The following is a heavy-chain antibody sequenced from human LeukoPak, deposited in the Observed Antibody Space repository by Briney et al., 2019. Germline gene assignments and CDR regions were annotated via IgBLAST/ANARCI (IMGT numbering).Heavy chain of an antibody. CDR1: GFIFDDHA. CDR2: ISWDSGDI. D-gene: IGHD7-27*01. Sequence: GGSLRLSCAASGFIFDDHAMHWVRQAPGKGLEWVSGISWDSGDIGYADFVKGRFTISRDNAKNSLYLQMNSLRAEDTALYYCAKDETGYPNYYFDYWGQGTLVTVSS. J-gene: IGHJ4*02. CDR3: AKDETGYPNYYFDY. V-gene: IGHV3-9*01.